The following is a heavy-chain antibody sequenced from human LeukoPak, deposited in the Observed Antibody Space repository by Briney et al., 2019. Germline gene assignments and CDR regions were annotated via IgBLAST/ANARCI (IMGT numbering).Heavy chain of an antibody. V-gene: IGHV1-69*02. J-gene: IGHJ6*02. CDR3: ARYSGDYYYYGMDV. D-gene: IGHD3-10*01. Sequence: ASVKVSCKASGYTFTSYYVHWVRQAPGQGLEWMGRIIPILGIANYAQKFQGRVTITADKSTSTAYMELSSLRSEDTAVYYCARYSGDYYYYGMDVWGQGTTVTVSS. CDR1: GYTFTSYY. CDR2: IIPILGIA.